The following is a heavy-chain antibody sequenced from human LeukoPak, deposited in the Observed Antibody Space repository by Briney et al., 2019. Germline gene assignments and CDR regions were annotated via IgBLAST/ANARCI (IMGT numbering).Heavy chain of an antibody. CDR2: ISAYNGNT. V-gene: IGHV1-18*01. Sequence: GASVKVSCKASGYTFTSYGISWVRQAPGQGLEWMGWISAYNGNTNYAQKLQGRVTMTTDTSTSTAYMELRSLRSDDTAVYYCAREIGYYYDSSGGFDLWGRGTLVTVSS. D-gene: IGHD3-22*01. J-gene: IGHJ2*01. CDR1: GYTFTSYG. CDR3: AREIGYYYDSSGGFDL.